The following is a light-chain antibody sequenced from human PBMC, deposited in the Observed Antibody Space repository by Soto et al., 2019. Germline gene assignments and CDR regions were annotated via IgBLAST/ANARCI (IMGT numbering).Light chain of an antibody. CDR1: QSIRSW. J-gene: IGKJ4*01. Sequence: DIQMTQSPSTLSASVGDRVTITCRASQSIRSWLAWYQWKPGKAPKLLIYGASSLESGVPLRFSGSGSGTEFTLTIIRLQPDDFATYYCQHYHSDPLTFGRGAKVEVK. V-gene: IGKV1-5*01. CDR3: QHYHSDPLT. CDR2: GAS.